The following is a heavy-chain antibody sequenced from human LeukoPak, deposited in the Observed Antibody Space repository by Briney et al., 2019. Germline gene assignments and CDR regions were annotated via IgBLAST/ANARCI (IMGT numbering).Heavy chain of an antibody. CDR1: GGSISSYY. CDR3: ARLPPSREQWLVGFDY. Sequence: SETLSLTCTVSGGSISSYYWSWIRQPPGKGLEWIGYIYYSGSTNYNPSLKSRVTISVDTSKNQFSLKPSSVTAADTAVYYCARLPPSREQWLVGFDYWSQGTLVTVSS. V-gene: IGHV4-59*08. CDR2: IYYSGST. D-gene: IGHD6-19*01. J-gene: IGHJ4*02.